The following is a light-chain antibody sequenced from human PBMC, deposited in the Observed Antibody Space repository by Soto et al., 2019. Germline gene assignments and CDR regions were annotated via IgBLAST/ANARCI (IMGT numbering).Light chain of an antibody. Sequence: DIQMTQSPSSLSASVGDRVTITCRASQSISSYLNWYQQKPGKAPKLLIYAASSLQSGVPSRFSGRGSGTDFTRTISSLQPEDFATYYCQQSYSTPPASTFGQGTKLEIK. V-gene: IGKV1-39*01. CDR1: QSISSY. CDR2: AAS. CDR3: QQSYSTPPAST. J-gene: IGKJ2*01.